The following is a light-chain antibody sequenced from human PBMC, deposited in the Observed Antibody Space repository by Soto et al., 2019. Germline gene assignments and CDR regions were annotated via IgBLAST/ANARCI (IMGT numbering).Light chain of an antibody. CDR1: SSHSGGYNY. CDR3: SAYTTSPLSYV. CDR2: DFS. J-gene: IGLJ1*01. Sequence: QSALTQPASVPASPGQSITISCTGTSSHSGGYNYVSWYQRHPGKVTKLMIYDFSNRPSGVSNRFVGCKSGNTASLSIPGLQVQDEADDYGSAYTTSPLSYVCGAGTKGTVL. V-gene: IGLV2-14*01.